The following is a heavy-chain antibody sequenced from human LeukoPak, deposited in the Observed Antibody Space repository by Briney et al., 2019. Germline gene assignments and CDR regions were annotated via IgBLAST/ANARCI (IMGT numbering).Heavy chain of an antibody. CDR1: GGSISSSNSY. CDR2: MYYSGGT. J-gene: IGHJ3*02. V-gene: IGHV4-39*07. CDR3: ARVDRAHDSFDI. D-gene: IGHD5-18*01. Sequence: PSETLSLTCTVSGGSISSSNSYWGWIRQPPGKGLEWIANMYYSGGTYYSPSLKSRVTISIDTSKNQFSLKLSSVTAADTAVYYCARVDRAHDSFDIWGQGTMVTVSS.